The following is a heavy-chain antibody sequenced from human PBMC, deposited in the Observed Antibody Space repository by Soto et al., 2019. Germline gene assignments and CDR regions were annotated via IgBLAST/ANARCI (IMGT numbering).Heavy chain of an antibody. D-gene: IGHD2-2*02. J-gene: IGHJ6*02. Sequence: ASVKVSCKASGGTFSSYAISWVRQAPGQGLEWMGGIIPIFGTANYAQKFQGRVTITADESTSTAYMELSSLRSEDTAVYYCARVCTSCYTGFGYYYYGMDVWGQGTTVTAP. CDR3: ARVCTSCYTGFGYYYYGMDV. CDR1: GGTFSSYA. CDR2: IIPIFGTA. V-gene: IGHV1-69*13.